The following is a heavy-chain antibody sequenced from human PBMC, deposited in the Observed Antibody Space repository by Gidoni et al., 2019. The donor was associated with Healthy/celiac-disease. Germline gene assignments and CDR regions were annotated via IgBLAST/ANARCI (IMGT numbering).Heavy chain of an antibody. Sequence: QITLKESGPTLVKPTQTLTLTCTFSGFSLSTSGVGVGWIRQPPGKALEWLALIYWNDDKRYSPSLKSRLTITKDTSKNQVVLTMTNMDPVDTATYYCAHSIIPKVLAAAGIVWFDPWGQGTLVTVSS. CDR3: AHSIIPKVLAAAGIVWFDP. CDR1: GFSLSTSGVG. J-gene: IGHJ5*02. CDR2: IYWNDDK. V-gene: IGHV2-5*01. D-gene: IGHD6-13*01.